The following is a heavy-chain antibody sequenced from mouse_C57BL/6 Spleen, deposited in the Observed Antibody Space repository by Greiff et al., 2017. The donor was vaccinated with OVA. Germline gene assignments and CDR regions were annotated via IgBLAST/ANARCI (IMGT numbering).Heavy chain of an antibody. CDR1: GYAFSSSW. D-gene: IGHD6-1*01. CDR2: IYPGDGAT. V-gene: IGHV1-82*01. Sequence: VQLQQSGPELVKPGASVKISCKASGYAFSSSWMNWVKQRPGRGLEWIGRIYPGDGATNYNGKFKGKATLTADNSSSTAYMQLSSLTSEDSAVYFCARRKPSRDSSYYVDYWGQGTTLTVSS. CDR3: ARRKPSRDSSYYVDY. J-gene: IGHJ2*01.